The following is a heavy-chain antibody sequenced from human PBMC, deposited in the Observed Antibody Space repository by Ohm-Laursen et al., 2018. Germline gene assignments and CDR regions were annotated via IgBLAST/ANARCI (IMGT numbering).Heavy chain of an antibody. CDR2: VTGSGRTT. Sequence: SLRLSCVASGFTFSGYAMSWVRQAPGKGPEWVSVVTGSGRTTYYRDSVKGRFTISRDNSKNTLYLQMNSLRVEDTAVYYCAKGLSGGTGHGNWFDPWGQGTLVSVSS. CDR1: GFTFSGYA. J-gene: IGHJ5*02. D-gene: IGHD3-10*01. V-gene: IGHV3-23*01. CDR3: AKGLSGGTGHGNWFDP.